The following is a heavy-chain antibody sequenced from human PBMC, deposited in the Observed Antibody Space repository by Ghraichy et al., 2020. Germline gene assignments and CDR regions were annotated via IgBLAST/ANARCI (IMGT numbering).Heavy chain of an antibody. CDR3: ARGGYSYGYGY. J-gene: IGHJ4*02. D-gene: IGHD5-18*01. Sequence: SETLSLTCTVSGGSISSYYWSWIRQPPGKGLEWIGYIYYSGSTNYNPSLKSRVTISVDTSKNQFSLKLSSVTAADTAVYYCARGGYSYGYGYWGQGTLVTVSS. CDR2: IYYSGST. CDR1: GGSISSYY. V-gene: IGHV4-59*01.